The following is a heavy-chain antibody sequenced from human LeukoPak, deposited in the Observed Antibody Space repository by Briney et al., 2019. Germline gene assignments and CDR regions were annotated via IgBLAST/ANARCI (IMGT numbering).Heavy chain of an antibody. CDR2: ISGSGGST. V-gene: IGHV3-23*01. D-gene: IGHD3-22*01. Sequence: PGGSLRLSCAASGFTFSSYVMSWVRQAPGKGLEWVSAISGSGGSTYYADSVKGRFTISRDNSKNTLYLQMNSLRAGDTAVYYCAKDHGTMIVVVIDYWGQGTLVTVSS. J-gene: IGHJ4*02. CDR1: GFTFSSYV. CDR3: AKDHGTMIVVVIDY.